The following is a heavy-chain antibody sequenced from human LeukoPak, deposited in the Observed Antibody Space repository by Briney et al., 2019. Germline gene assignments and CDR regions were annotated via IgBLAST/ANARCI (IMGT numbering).Heavy chain of an antibody. CDR2: TYYSRNT. Sequence: PSETLSLTCIVSGGSISSSANFWGWVRQPPGRGLEWIASTYYSRNTYYNPSLKSRVTISVDTSKNQFSLKLSSVTAADTAVYYCARHEEEDGYNAKTFDYWGQGTLVTVSS. J-gene: IGHJ4*02. D-gene: IGHD5-24*01. CDR1: GGSISSSANF. CDR3: ARHEEEDGYNAKTFDY. V-gene: IGHV4-39*01.